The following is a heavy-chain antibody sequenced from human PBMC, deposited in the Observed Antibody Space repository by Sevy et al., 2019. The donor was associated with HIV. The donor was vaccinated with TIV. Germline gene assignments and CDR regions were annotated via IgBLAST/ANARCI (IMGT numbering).Heavy chain of an antibody. D-gene: IGHD4-17*01. Sequence: GGSLRLSCAASEFSFSSYEMNWVRQAPGKGLEWVSYISNSGTTISYSDSVRGRFTISRDNARNSLYLQMNSLRAEDTAVYFCARDLPPSATTVPHFDCWGQGTLVTVSS. CDR3: ARDLPPSATTVPHFDC. CDR2: ISNSGTTI. J-gene: IGHJ4*02. CDR1: EFSFSSYE. V-gene: IGHV3-48*03.